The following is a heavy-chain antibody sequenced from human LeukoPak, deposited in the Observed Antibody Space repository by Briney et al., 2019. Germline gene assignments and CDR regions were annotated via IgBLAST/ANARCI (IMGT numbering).Heavy chain of an antibody. D-gene: IGHD5-12*01. J-gene: IGHJ5*02. CDR1: VGSISSYY. CDR3: ARDFKLRQNWFDP. Sequence: SETLSLICTVSVGSISSYYWSWIRQPPGKGLEWMGYIYYSGSTNYNPSLKSRVTMSVDTSKNQFSLKLSSVTAADTAVYYCARDFKLRQNWFDPWGQGTLVTVSS. V-gene: IGHV4-59*12. CDR2: IYYSGST.